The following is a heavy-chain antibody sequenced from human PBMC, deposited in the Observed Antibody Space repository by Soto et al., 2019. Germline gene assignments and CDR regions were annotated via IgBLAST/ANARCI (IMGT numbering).Heavy chain of an antibody. CDR3: ARYDSSSSRAFDI. V-gene: IGHV4-31*03. D-gene: IGHD6-6*01. J-gene: IGHJ3*02. CDR2: IYYSGST. Sequence: SETLSLTCTVSGGSISSGGYYWSWIRQHPGKGLEWIGYIYYSGSTYYNPSLKSRVTISVDTSKNQFSLKLSSVTAADTAVYYCARYDSSSSRAFDIWGQGTMVTVSS. CDR1: GGSISSGGYY.